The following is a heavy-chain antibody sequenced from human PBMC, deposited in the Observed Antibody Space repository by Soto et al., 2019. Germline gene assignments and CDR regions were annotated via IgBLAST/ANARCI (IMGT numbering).Heavy chain of an antibody. J-gene: IGHJ4*02. CDR2: ISDSGGST. D-gene: IGHD3-10*01. V-gene: IGHV3-23*01. CDR1: GFTFSSYA. Sequence: GGSLRLSCAASGFTFSSYAMSWVRQAPGKGLEWVSGISDSGGSTYYADSVKGRFTISRDNSKNTLYLQMDSLRAEDTAVYYCAKGTYYYGSAPYYFDYWGQGTLVTVSS. CDR3: AKGTYYYGSAPYYFDY.